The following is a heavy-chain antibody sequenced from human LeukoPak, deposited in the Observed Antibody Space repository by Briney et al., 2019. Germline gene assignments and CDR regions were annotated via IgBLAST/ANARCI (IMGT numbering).Heavy chain of an antibody. D-gene: IGHD3-10*01. CDR3: ARQKTYYYGSGRLLPSPHFDY. CDR1: GGSISSDRYY. CDR2: IYYSGST. Sequence: SQTLSLTCTVSGGSISSDRYYWGWIRQPPGTGLECIGSIYYSGSTYYNPSLKSRVTISVDTSKNQFSLKLSSVTAADTAVYYCARQKTYYYGSGRLLPSPHFDYWGQGTLVTVSS. V-gene: IGHV4-39*01. J-gene: IGHJ4*02.